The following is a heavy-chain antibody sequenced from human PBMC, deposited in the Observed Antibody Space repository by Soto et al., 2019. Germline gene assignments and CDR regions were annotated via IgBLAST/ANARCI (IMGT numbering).Heavy chain of an antibody. CDR1: GYTFSNYG. CDR2: ISLYSDGT. Sequence: QVQLVQSGGEVKRPGASVKVSCKTSGYTFSNYGITWVRPAPGQPIEWLGWISLYSDGTNYARKFQGRVSMTTDTSTTTADMELRSLRSDDTAVYYYARVVPGAEAWFGPWGQGTLVNVSA. V-gene: IGHV1-18*01. D-gene: IGHD2-2*01. J-gene: IGHJ5*02. CDR3: ARVVPGAEAWFGP.